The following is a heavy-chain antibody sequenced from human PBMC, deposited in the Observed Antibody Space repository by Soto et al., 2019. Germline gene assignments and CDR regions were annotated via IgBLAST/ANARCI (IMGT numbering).Heavy chain of an antibody. CDR2: IIPIFGTA. J-gene: IGHJ6*02. CDR1: GGTFSSYA. CDR3: ARRSPGIVSSAYYYYYYRLAV. V-gene: IGHV1-69*13. D-gene: IGHD1-26*01. Sequence: ASVKVSCKASGGTFSSYAISWVRQAPGQGLEWMGGIIPIFGTANYAQRFQGRVTITADESTSTAYMELSSLRSEDTAVYYCARRSPGIVSSAYYYYYYRLAVSAQRSSDPVSS.